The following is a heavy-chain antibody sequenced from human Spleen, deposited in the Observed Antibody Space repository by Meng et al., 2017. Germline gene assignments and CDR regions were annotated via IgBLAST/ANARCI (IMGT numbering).Heavy chain of an antibody. D-gene: IGHD2-15*01. V-gene: IGHV3-23*01. J-gene: IGHJ4*02. CDR3: VRDCCSEIGPIDY. CDR2: ISNNGDT. CDR1: GFTFSNYG. Sequence: GESLKISCRTSGFTFSNYGMSWVRQAPGKGLEWVATISNNGDTHFADSMTGRFIISRDDSKNTLYLQVSSLRAEDTAVYYCVRDCCSEIGPIDYWGQGTLVPSPQ.